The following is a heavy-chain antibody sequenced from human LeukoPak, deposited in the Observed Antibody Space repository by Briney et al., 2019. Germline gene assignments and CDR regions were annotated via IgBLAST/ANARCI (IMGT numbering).Heavy chain of an antibody. CDR2: INPNSGGT. J-gene: IGHJ4*02. CDR1: GYTFTGYY. CDR3: ARVEGYYGSGSYGY. D-gene: IGHD3-10*01. V-gene: IGHV1-2*02. Sequence: GSVKVSCKASGYTFTGYYMHWVRQAPGQGLEWMVWINPNSGGTNYAQKFQGRVTMTRDTSSSTAYMELSRLRSDDTAVYYCARVEGYYGSGSYGYWGQGTLVTVSS.